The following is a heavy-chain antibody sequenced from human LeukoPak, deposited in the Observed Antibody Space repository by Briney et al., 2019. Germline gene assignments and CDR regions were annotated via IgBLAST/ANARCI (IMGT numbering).Heavy chain of an antibody. D-gene: IGHD6-6*01. CDR2: IYWDDDK. J-gene: IGHJ5*02. CDR3: AHRVAARPPGFFSWFDP. CDR1: GFSLSTSGVG. V-gene: IGHV2-5*02. Sequence: SGPTLVKPTQTLTLTCTFSGFSLSTSGVGVGWIRQPPGKALEWLALIYWDDDKRYSPSLKSRLTITKDTSKNQVVLTMTNMDPVDTATYYCAHRVAARPPGFFSWFDPWGQGTLVTVSS.